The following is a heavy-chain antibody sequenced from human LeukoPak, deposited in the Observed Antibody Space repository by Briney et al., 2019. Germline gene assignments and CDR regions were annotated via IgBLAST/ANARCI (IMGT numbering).Heavy chain of an antibody. V-gene: IGHV3-74*01. D-gene: IGHD2-15*01. J-gene: IGHJ4*02. CDR2: IKYDGSSR. Sequence: GGSLRLSCAASGFTFSSYWMHWVRQVPGKGLVWVSRIKYDGSSRIYADSVKGRFTISRDNSKNTLYLQMDSLRAEDTAVYYCAKSGLNRFDYWGQGTLVTVSS. CDR1: GFTFSSYW. CDR3: AKSGLNRFDY.